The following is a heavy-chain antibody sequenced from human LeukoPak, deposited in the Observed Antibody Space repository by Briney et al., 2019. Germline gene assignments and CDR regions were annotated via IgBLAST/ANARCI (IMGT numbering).Heavy chain of an antibody. CDR1: GGSINRGDYY. CDR3: ARDLGYGGYNWFDP. V-gene: IGHV4-31*03. CDR2: IFYIGST. Sequence: PSETLSLTCTVSGGSINRGDYYWSWIRQHPGKGLEWIGYIFYIGSTYYNPSLKSRVTISVDTSKNQFSLKLTSVTAADTAVYYCARDLGYGGYNWFDPWGQGTLVTVSS. J-gene: IGHJ5*02. D-gene: IGHD4-17*01.